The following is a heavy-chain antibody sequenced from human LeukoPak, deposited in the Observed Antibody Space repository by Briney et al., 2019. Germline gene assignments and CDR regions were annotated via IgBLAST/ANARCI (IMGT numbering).Heavy chain of an antibody. V-gene: IGHV1-18*01. J-gene: IGHJ4*02. CDR3: AIATYSPTYDY. CDR1: GYTFTSYG. Sequence: ASVKVSCKASGYTFTSYGISWARQAPGQGLEWMGWISAYNGNTNYAQKLQGRVTMTTDTSTSTAYMELSSLRSEDTAVYYCAIATYSPTYDYWGQGTLVTVSS. CDR2: ISAYNGNT. D-gene: IGHD5-18*01.